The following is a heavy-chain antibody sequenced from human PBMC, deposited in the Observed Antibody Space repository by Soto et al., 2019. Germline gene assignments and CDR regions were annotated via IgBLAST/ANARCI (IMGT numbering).Heavy chain of an antibody. CDR1: GYTFTSYA. Sequence: GASVKVSCKASGYTFTSYAMHCVRQAPGQRLEWMGWINAGNGNTKYSQKFQGRVTITRDTSASTAYMELSSLRSEDTAVYYCASRRSLRFLEWLPPDVWGQGTTVTVSS. CDR2: INAGNGNT. D-gene: IGHD3-3*01. V-gene: IGHV1-3*01. J-gene: IGHJ6*02. CDR3: ASRRSLRFLEWLPPDV.